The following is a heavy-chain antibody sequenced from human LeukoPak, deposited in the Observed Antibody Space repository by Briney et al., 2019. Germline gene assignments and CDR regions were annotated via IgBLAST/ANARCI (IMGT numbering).Heavy chain of an antibody. J-gene: IGHJ6*03. CDR3: VGSPTYYYMDV. Sequence: PGGSLRLSCAVSGFTFSNDCMHWVRQAPGKGLVWVSLISSDGTNDYYRDSVKGRFTISRDNSKNTVLLQMNSLSPDDTALYYCVGSPTYYYMDVWGKGTTVTVSS. V-gene: IGHV3-30*02. CDR2: ISSDGTND. D-gene: IGHD3-10*01. CDR1: GFTFSNDC.